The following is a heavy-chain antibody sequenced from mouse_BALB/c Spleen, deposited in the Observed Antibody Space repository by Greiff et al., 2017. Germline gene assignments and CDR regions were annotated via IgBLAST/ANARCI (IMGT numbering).Heavy chain of an antibody. CDR3: AREHYYGRDYAMDY. D-gene: IGHD1-1*01. CDR2: IWAGGST. V-gene: IGHV2-9*02. J-gene: IGHJ4*01. Sequence: VQLKESGPGLLAPSQSLSITCTVSGFSLTSYGVHWVRQPPGKGLEWLGVIWAGGSTNYNSALMSRLSISKDNSKSQVFLKMNSLQTDDTAMYYCAREHYYGRDYAMDYWGQETSVTVSS. CDR1: GFSLTSYG.